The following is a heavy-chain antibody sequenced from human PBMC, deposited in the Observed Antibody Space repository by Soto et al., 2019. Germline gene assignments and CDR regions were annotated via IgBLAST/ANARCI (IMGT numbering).Heavy chain of an antibody. CDR1: GFIINRGA. V-gene: IGHV3-23*01. Sequence: GGSLRLSCAASGFIINRGALSWVRQAPGKGLEWVAAINDRGDTTHYADSVKGRFTISRDTSKNTLYLQMNTLRAEDTAVYYCAKDKPGTTSFDYWGRGTLVTVPS. J-gene: IGHJ4*02. CDR2: INDRGDTT. CDR3: AKDKPGTTSFDY. D-gene: IGHD1-1*01.